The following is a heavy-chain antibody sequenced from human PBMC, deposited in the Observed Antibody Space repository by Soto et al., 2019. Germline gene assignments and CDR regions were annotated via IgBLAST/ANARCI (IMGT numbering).Heavy chain of an antibody. D-gene: IGHD3-16*01. Sequence: SETLSLTCTVSGGSISRYYWTWIRQPPGKGLEWIGYIFYDGSTNYTPSLRSRVSISVDTSKNQFSLELNSVTSADTAVYYCARVMSGYAYGYYDFWGQGAMVTVYS. CDR1: GGSISRYY. CDR3: ARVMSGYAYGYYDF. J-gene: IGHJ4*02. CDR2: IFYDGST. V-gene: IGHV4-59*01.